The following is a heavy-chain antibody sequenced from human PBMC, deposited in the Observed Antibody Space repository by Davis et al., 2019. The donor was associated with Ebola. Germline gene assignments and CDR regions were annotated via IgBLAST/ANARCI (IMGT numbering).Heavy chain of an antibody. Sequence: LRPSCAVPGGSISSGGYSWSWIRQPPGKGLEWIGYVYHSGSTYYNPSLKSRVTISVDRSKNQFSLKLSSVTAADTAVYYCARGKPFGSSFWFDPWGQGTLVTVSS. D-gene: IGHD6-13*01. CDR2: VYHSGST. V-gene: IGHV4-30-2*01. J-gene: IGHJ5*02. CDR1: GGSISSGGYS. CDR3: ARGKPFGSSFWFDP.